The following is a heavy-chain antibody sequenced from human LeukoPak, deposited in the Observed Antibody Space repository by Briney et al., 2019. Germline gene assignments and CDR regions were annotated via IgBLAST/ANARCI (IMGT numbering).Heavy chain of an antibody. V-gene: IGHV3-23*01. CDR2: ISGSGGST. CDR1: GFTFSSYA. J-gene: IGHJ4*02. Sequence: PGGSLRLSCAASGFTFSSYAMSWVRQAPGKGLEWVSAISGSGGSTYYADSVKGRFTISRDNSKNTLYLQMNSLRAEDTAVYYCAKDVLLWFGEFPTISYWGQGTLVTVSS. D-gene: IGHD3-10*01. CDR3: AKDVLLWFGEFPTISY.